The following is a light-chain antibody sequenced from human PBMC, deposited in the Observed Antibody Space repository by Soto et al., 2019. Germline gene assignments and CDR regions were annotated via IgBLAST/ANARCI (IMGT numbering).Light chain of an antibody. J-gene: IGKJ5*01. V-gene: IGKV1-5*03. CDR2: KAS. CDR3: QQYYSYFT. CDR1: QSIDTF. Sequence: DIPMTQSPPTLSASVGDRVTMTCRASQSIDTFLAWYQQKPGKGPNVLIYKASSLESGVPSRFSGSGSGTEFTLTISNLQPDDFATYYCQQYYSYFTFGQGTRLEIK.